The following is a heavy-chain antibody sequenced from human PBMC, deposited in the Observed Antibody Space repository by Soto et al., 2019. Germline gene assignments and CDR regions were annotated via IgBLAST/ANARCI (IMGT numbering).Heavy chain of an antibody. CDR1: GGSISSYY. V-gene: IGHV4-59*08. Sequence: SETLSLTCTVSGGSISSYYWSWIRQPPGKGLEWIGYIYYSGSTNYNPSLKSRVTISVDTSKNQFSLKLSSVTAADTAVYYCARRYGPGFDYWGQGTLVNVS. J-gene: IGHJ4*02. D-gene: IGHD4-17*01. CDR2: IYYSGST. CDR3: ARRYGPGFDY.